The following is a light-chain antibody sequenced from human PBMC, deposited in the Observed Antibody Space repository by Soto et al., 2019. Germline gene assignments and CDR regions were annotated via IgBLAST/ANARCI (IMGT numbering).Light chain of an antibody. V-gene: IGKV3-20*01. J-gene: IGKJ2*01. Sequence: EIVLTQSPGTLSLSPGERATLSCRASQSVTSNFLAWYQQKPGQAPRLLIYGASTRAAGVPDRFSGSGSGTDFPPAITRLEPEGVAVDYRQQYGRSPLLYPFGQGPKLGVK. CDR1: QSVTSNF. CDR3: QQYGRSPLLYP. CDR2: GAS.